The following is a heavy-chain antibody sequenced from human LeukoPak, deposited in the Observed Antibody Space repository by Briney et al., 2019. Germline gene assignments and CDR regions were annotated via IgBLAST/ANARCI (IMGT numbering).Heavy chain of an antibody. CDR3: ATGAFHWSFDY. V-gene: IGHV1-24*01. D-gene: IGHD3-9*01. J-gene: IGHJ4*02. CDR1: GYTFTSYG. Sequence: ASVKVSCKASGYTFTSYGISWVRQAPGQGLEWMGGFDPEDGETIYAQKFQGRVTMTEDTSTDTAYMELSSLRSEDTAVYYCATGAFHWSFDYWGQGTLVTVSS. CDR2: FDPEDGET.